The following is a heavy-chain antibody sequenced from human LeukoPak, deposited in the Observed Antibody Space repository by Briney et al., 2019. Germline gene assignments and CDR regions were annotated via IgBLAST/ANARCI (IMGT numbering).Heavy chain of an antibody. D-gene: IGHD3-3*01. CDR1: GFTFSSYW. CDR3: AREPFWSGYYSNLHFDY. V-gene: IGHV3-7*01. Sequence: PGGSLRLSCAASGFTFSSYWMSWVRQAPGKGLEWVANIKQDGSEKYYVDSVKGRFTISRDNAKKSLYLQMNSLRAEDTAVYYCAREPFWSGYYSNLHFDYWGRGVLVTVSS. CDR2: IKQDGSEK. J-gene: IGHJ4*02.